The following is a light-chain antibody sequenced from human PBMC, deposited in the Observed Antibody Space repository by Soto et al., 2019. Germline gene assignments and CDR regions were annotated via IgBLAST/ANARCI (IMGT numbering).Light chain of an antibody. J-gene: IGKJ1*01. CDR3: QQYGSSPWT. CDR2: GAS. Sequence: EIVLTQSPGTLSLSPGERATLSCRASQSVRSRYLAWYQQKPAQTPRLLIYGASSRATDIPDRFSGSGSGTDFTLTISRLEPEDFAVYYCQQYGSSPWTFGQGTKVEIK. V-gene: IGKV3-20*01. CDR1: QSVRSRY.